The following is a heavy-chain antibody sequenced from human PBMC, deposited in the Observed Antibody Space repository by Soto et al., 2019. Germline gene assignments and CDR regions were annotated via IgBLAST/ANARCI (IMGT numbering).Heavy chain of an antibody. Sequence: TLSLTCTVSGGSISSGGYSWSWIRQPPGKGLEWIGYMYHSGSTYYNPSLKSRVIISVDTSKNQFSLSLNSVTAADTAVYYCARAYYDASGYGLDPWGQGTLVTVSS. D-gene: IGHD3-22*01. CDR3: ARAYYDASGYGLDP. J-gene: IGHJ5*02. V-gene: IGHV4-30-2*02. CDR1: GGSISSGGYS. CDR2: MYHSGST.